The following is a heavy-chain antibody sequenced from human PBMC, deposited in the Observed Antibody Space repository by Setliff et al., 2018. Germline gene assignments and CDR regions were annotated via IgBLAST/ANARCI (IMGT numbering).Heavy chain of an antibody. D-gene: IGHD1-26*01. CDR3: AGDRSLGATRRLAN. J-gene: IGHJ4*02. Sequence: WASVKVSCKASGYTFTSYGISWVRQAPGQGLDWMGWISAYNGNTNYVQKLQGRVTMTTDTSTSTAYMELRSLKSDDSAVYYCAGDRSLGATRRLANWGQGTLVTVSS. V-gene: IGHV1-18*01. CDR2: ISAYNGNT. CDR1: GYTFTSYG.